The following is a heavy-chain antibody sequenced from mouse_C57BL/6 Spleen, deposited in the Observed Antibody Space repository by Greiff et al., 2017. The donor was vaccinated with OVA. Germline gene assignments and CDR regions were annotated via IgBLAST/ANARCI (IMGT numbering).Heavy chain of an antibody. CDR2: IDPATGNT. D-gene: IGHD2-4*01. Sequence: VHVKQSVAELVRPGASVKLSCTASGFNIKNTYMHWVKQRPEQGLEWIGRIDPATGNTKYASKFQGKATITADTSSNTAYLQLSSLTSEDTAIYYCARDWHYDYDVMDYWGQGTSVTVSS. J-gene: IGHJ4*01. CDR3: ARDWHYDYDVMDY. CDR1: GFNIKNTY. V-gene: IGHV14-3*01.